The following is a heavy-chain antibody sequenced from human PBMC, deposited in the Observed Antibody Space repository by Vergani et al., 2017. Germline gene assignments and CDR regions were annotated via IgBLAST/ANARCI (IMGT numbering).Heavy chain of an antibody. CDR2: IKKDGSEK. D-gene: IGHD2-15*01. CDR3: ARDLVGGPLDY. CDR1: GFTFSSYW. J-gene: IGHJ4*02. Sequence: EVQLVESGGGLVQPGGSLRLSCAASGFTFSSYWMSWVRQAPGKGLEWVANIKKDGSEKYYVDSVKGRFTISRDNAKNSRYLQMNSLRAEDTAVYYCARDLVGGPLDYWGQGTLVTVSS. V-gene: IGHV3-7*01.